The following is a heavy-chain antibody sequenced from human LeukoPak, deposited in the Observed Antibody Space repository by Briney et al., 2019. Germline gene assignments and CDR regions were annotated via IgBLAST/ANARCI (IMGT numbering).Heavy chain of an antibody. J-gene: IGHJ5*02. CDR1: GGTFSSYA. V-gene: IGHV1-69*13. D-gene: IGHD3-16*01. Sequence: GASVKVSCKASGGTFSSYAISWVRQAPGQGLEWMGGIIPIFGTANYAQKFQGRVTITADESTSTAYMELRSLRSDDTAVYYCARVQMGGDWFDPWGQGTLVTVSS. CDR3: ARVQMGGDWFDP. CDR2: IIPIFGTA.